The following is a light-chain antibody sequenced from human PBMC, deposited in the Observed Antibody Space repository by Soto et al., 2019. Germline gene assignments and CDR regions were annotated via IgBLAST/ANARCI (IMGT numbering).Light chain of an antibody. CDR2: GAS. V-gene: IGKV3-20*01. Sequence: EIVLTQSPATLSLSPGERATLSCRASQSVSSYLAWYQQKPGQAPRLLIYGASSRATGIPDRFSGSGSGTDFTFTISRLEPEDFAVYYCQQYGSSLTWTFGQGTKVDIK. CDR3: QQYGSSLTWT. CDR1: QSVSSY. J-gene: IGKJ1*01.